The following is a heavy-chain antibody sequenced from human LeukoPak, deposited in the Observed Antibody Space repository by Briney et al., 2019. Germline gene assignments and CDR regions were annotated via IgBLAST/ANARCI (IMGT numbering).Heavy chain of an antibody. V-gene: IGHV1-2*02. CDR2: INPNSGGT. Sequence: ASVKVSCKASGYTFTGYYMHWVRQAPGQGLEWMGWINPNSGGTNYAQKFQGRVTMTRDTSISTAYMELSSLRSEDTAVYYCATDLIWSGSYGDFDYWGQEPWSPSPQ. CDR1: GYTFTGYY. CDR3: ATDLIWSGSYGDFDY. D-gene: IGHD1-26*01. J-gene: IGHJ4*01.